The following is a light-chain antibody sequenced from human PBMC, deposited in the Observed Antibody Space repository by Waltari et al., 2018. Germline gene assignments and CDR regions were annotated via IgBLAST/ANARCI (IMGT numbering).Light chain of an antibody. CDR1: SIGSKS. Sequence: YVLTQPPSVSVDPGKTARLTCGGGSIGSKSDNWYQQRPGQAPGLVLFYDRDRSSEIPELFPGPNSGNTATLTISWVEAGDEADYHCQVWDDVTDSGVFGGGTKLTVL. J-gene: IGLJ3*02. V-gene: IGLV3-21*04. CDR3: QVWDDVTDSGV. CDR2: YDR.